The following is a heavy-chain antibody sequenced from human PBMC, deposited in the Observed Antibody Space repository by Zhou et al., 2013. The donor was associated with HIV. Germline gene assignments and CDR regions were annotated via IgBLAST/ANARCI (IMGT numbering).Heavy chain of an antibody. J-gene: IGHJ4*02. CDR3: AREGARGFDY. CDR1: GYTFTGYY. CDR2: IIPDSGGT. D-gene: IGHD1-26*01. Sequence: QVQLVQSGAEVKEPGASLKVSCKASGYTFTGYYLHWVRQAPGQGFEWMGWIIPDSGGTNYAQKFQGRVTMTRDTSISTAYMELSRLRSDDTAVYYCAREGARGFDYWGQGNPGSPVSS. V-gene: IGHV1-2*02.